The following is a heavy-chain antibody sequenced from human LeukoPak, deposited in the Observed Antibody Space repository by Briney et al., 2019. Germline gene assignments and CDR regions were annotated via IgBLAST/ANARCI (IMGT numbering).Heavy chain of an antibody. D-gene: IGHD1-26*01. CDR3: ASLLVGATRGIDY. J-gene: IGHJ4*02. Sequence: SVKVSCKASGYTFTGFYIHWLRQAPGQGPEWMGWIIPILGIANYAQKFQGRVTITADKSTSTAYMELSSLRSEDTAVYYCASLLVGATRGIDYWGQGTLVTVSS. CDR1: GYTFTGFY. CDR2: IIPILGIA. V-gene: IGHV1-69*10.